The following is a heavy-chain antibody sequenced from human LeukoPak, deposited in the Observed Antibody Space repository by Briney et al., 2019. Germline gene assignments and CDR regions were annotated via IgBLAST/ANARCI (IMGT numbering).Heavy chain of an antibody. J-gene: IGHJ4*02. D-gene: IGHD3-22*01. V-gene: IGHV3-23*01. CDR3: AKSPSSYYYFFEY. CDR1: GFTFSSYA. CDR2: ISGSGGTT. Sequence: GGSLRLSCAASGFTFSSYAMSWVRQAPGKGLEWVSAISGSGGTTYYADSVKGRFTISRDNSKNMLYLQMNSLRAEDTAIYCCAKSPSSYYYFFEYWGQGTLVTVSS.